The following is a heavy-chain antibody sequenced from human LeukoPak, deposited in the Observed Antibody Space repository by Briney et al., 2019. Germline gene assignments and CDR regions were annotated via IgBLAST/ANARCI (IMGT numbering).Heavy chain of an antibody. Sequence: GGSLRLSCAASGFTFSSYSMNWVRQAPGKGLEWVSSISSSSSNIYYADSVKGRFTISRDNAKNSLYLQMNSLRAEDTAVYYCARGRECGDYWGQGTLVTVSS. D-gene: IGHD3-10*01. CDR3: ARGRECGDY. CDR1: GFTFSSYS. V-gene: IGHV3-21*01. J-gene: IGHJ4*02. CDR2: ISSSSSNI.